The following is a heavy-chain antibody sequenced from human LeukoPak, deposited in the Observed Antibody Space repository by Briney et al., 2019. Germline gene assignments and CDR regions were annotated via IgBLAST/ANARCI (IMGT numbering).Heavy chain of an antibody. J-gene: IGHJ4*02. Sequence: GGSLRLSCAASGFTFSSYEMNWVRQAPRKGLEWVSYISSSGSTIYYADSVKGRFTISRDNAKNSLYLQMNSLRAEDTAVYYCARHLSGVTGYTYGRGIDSWGQGTLVTVSS. CDR3: ARHLSGVTGYTYGRGIDS. CDR1: GFTFSSYE. V-gene: IGHV3-48*03. CDR2: ISSSGSTI. D-gene: IGHD5-18*01.